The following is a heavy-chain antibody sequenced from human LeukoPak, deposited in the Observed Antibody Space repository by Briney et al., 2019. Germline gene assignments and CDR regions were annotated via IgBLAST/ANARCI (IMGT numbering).Heavy chain of an antibody. CDR3: AREQSEGNVGWFDP. D-gene: IGHD1-1*01. J-gene: IGHJ5*02. CDR2: IYYSGST. Sequence: SETLSLTCTVSGGSISSYYWNWIRQPPGKGLEWIGYIYYSGSTNYNPSLKSRVTISVDTSKNQFSLKLSSVTAADTAVYYCAREQSEGNVGWFDPWGQGTLVTVSS. CDR1: GGSISSYY. V-gene: IGHV4-59*12.